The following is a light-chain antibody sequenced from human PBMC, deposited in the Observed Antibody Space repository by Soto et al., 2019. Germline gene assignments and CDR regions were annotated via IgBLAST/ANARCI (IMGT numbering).Light chain of an antibody. V-gene: IGLV2-14*01. CDR3: SSYTSSSYVV. CDR1: SSDVGGYNY. CDR2: DVS. J-gene: IGLJ2*01. Sequence: QSVLTQPASVSGSPGQSITISCTGTSSDVGGYNYVSWYQQHPGKAPKLMIYDVSNRPSGVSNRFSGSKSGNTASLTISGLQAEDEADHYCSSYTSSSYVVFGGGTKLTVL.